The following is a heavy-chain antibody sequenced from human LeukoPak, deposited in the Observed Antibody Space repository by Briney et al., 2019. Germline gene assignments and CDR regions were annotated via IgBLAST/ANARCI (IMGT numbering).Heavy chain of an antibody. J-gene: IGHJ5*02. CDR3: AGESVVPAARQYNWFDP. CDR2: INHSGST. Sequence: SETLSLTCAVYGGSFSGYYWSWIRQPPGKGLEWIGEINHSGSTNYNPSLKSRVTISVDTSKNQFSLKLSSVTAADTAVYYGAGESVVPAARQYNWFDPWGQGTLVTVSS. CDR1: GGSFSGYY. V-gene: IGHV4-34*01. D-gene: IGHD2-2*01.